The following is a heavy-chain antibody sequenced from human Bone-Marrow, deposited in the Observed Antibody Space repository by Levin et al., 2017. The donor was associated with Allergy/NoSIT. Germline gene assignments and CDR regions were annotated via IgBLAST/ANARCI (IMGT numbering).Heavy chain of an antibody. CDR2: IYYTGST. CDR3: ARAEYSSSWVPAFDI. D-gene: IGHD6-13*01. Sequence: SETLSLTCSVSGDSISSGGSYWNWVRQHPGKGLEWIGYIYYTGSTYFNPSLESRVTISVDTSKNQFSLRLSSVTAADTAMFYCARAEYSSSWVPAFDIWGRGKVVTVSS. J-gene: IGHJ3*02. CDR1: GDSISSGGSY. V-gene: IGHV4-31*03.